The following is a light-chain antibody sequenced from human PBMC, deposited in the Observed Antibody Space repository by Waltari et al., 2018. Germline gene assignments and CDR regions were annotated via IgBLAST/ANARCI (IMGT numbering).Light chain of an antibody. Sequence: EIVLTQSPGTLSLSPGDRATLSCRASQSVSRTLAWYQQKPGQAPRLLTYDASSRATGIPDRCSGSGSGTDFSLTISRLEPEDFAVYYCQKYGTLPATFGQGTKVEIK. CDR3: QKYGTLPAT. V-gene: IGKV3-20*01. J-gene: IGKJ1*01. CDR1: QSVSRT. CDR2: DAS.